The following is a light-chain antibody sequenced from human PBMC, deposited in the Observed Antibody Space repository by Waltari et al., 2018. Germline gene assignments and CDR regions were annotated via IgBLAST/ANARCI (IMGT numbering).Light chain of an antibody. CDR2: DVT. Sequence: QSALTQPASVSGSPGQSITISCAGIGTAIATSDFVSWYQHHPDRAPQVIIYDVTNRPSGISARFPAAKSADTASLTISGLQAEDEGDYYCASQRPDGVVLFGGGTRVTVL. CDR3: ASQRPDGVVL. J-gene: IGLJ3*02. V-gene: IGLV2-14*03. CDR1: GTAIATSDF.